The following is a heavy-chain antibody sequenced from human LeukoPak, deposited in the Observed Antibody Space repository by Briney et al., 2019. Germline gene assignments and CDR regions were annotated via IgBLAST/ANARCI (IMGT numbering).Heavy chain of an antibody. V-gene: IGHV3-7*01. D-gene: IGHD5-12*01. Sequence: GESLRLSCVASGFTFSNYGMSWVRQAPGKGLEWVAHIRQDGSKRHYVDSVTDRFTISRDNAKNSLDLQMYSLRAEDTALYYCARDWGSTGYDLYDSWGQGTLVTVSS. CDR1: GFTFSNYG. CDR3: ARDWGSTGYDLYDS. J-gene: IGHJ4*02. CDR2: IRQDGSKR.